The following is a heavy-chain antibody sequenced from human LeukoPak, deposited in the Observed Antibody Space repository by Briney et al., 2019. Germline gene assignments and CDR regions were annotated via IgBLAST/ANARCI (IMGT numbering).Heavy chain of an antibody. Sequence: ASVKVSCKASGYTFTSFDINWVRQATGQGLEWMGWMNPSSGNTGYAQKFQGRVTMTRNTSISTAYMELSSLRSEDTAVYYCARAPSWSGDSSYYYMDVWGKGTTVTVSS. CDR1: GYTFTSFD. D-gene: IGHD3-3*01. CDR2: MNPSSGNT. J-gene: IGHJ6*03. CDR3: ARAPSWSGDSSYYYMDV. V-gene: IGHV1-8*01.